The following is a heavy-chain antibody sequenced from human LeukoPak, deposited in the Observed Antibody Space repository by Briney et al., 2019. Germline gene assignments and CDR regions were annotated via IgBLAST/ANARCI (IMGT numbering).Heavy chain of an antibody. CDR1: GFTFSSYS. CDR3: ARDLGPWYYGSGSYSLSPDYFDY. CDR2: ISSSSSYI. V-gene: IGHV3-21*01. D-gene: IGHD3-10*01. Sequence: GGSLRLSCAASGFTFSSYSMNWVRQAPGKGLEWVSSISSSSSYIYYADSVKGRFTISRDNAKNSLYLQMNSLRAEDTAVYYCARDLGPWYYGSGSYSLSPDYFDYWGQGTLVTVSS. J-gene: IGHJ4*02.